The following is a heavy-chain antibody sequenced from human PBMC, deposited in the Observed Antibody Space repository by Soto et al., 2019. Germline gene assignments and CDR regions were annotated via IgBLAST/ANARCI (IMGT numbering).Heavy chain of an antibody. J-gene: IGHJ6*02. CDR1: GGSISRYY. CDR2: LYNAGST. Sequence: QVRLQESGPGLVKPSETLSLTCTVSGGSISRYYWSWVRQPPGKGLEWIGYLYNAGSTIYNPSLKSRVTIAVEMSPNQFSLNLNYVTAADTAVYYCARDLWGYCGTDCYPLDVWGQGTTVTFSS. CDR3: ARDLWGYCGTDCYPLDV. D-gene: IGHD2-21*02. V-gene: IGHV4-59*01.